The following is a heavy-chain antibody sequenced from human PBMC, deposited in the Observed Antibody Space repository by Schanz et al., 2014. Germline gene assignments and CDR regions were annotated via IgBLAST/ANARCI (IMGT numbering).Heavy chain of an antibody. J-gene: IGHJ6*02. CDR2: IRYTGGNK. V-gene: IGHV3-30*02. Sequence: QVQLVESGGGVVQPGGSLRLSCVASGFTFSSSGMHWVRQAPGKGLEWVAFIRYTGGNKYYPDSVKGRFTISRDNSKNTVYLQMNSLESEDTGVYYCATGGISNVRYWFNGLDVWGQGTTVIVS. CDR1: GFTFSSSG. D-gene: IGHD2-15*01. CDR3: ATGGISNVRYWFNGLDV.